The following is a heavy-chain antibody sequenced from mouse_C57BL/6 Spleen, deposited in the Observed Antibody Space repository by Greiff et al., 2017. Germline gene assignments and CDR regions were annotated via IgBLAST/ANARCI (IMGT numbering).Heavy chain of an antibody. Sequence: DVQLQESGGGLVQPGGSMKLSCVASGFTFSNYWMNWVRQSPEKGLEWVAQIRLKSDNYATHYAESVKGRFTISRDDSKSSVYLQMNNLRAEDTGIYYCTRYGNPYYYAMDYWGQGTSVTVSS. V-gene: IGHV6-3*01. J-gene: IGHJ4*01. CDR3: TRYGNPYYYAMDY. CDR2: IRLKSDNYAT. CDR1: GFTFSNYW. D-gene: IGHD2-1*01.